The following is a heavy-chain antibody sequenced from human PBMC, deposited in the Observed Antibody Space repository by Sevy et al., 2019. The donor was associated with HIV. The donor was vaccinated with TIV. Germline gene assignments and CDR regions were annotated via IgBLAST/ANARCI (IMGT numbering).Heavy chain of an antibody. CDR3: AGGCFYSSGSFDAFDM. Sequence: GGSLRLCCAASGITFNNYAMNWVRQAPGKGLDWVSTIFGSGGTTYYADSVNGRFTISRDNSMNTLYLQMNSLRTEDTALYYGAGGCFYSSGSFDAFDMWGLGTMVTFSS. D-gene: IGHD3-22*01. J-gene: IGHJ3*02. CDR2: IFGSGGTT. V-gene: IGHV3-23*01. CDR1: GITFNNYA.